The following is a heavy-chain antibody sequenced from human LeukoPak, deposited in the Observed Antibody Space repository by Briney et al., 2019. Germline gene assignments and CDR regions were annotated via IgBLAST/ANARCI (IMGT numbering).Heavy chain of an antibody. D-gene: IGHD5-12*01. CDR2: LYYSWST. V-gene: IGHV4-59*01. J-gene: IGHJ4*02. Sequence: SETLSLTCTVSGGSISSYYWSWIRQPPCQGLEWIGYLYYSWSTNYNPSLKSRVTISVDTSKNQFSLKLSSVTAADTAVYYCARARYSGYDHYFDDWGQGTLVTVSS. CDR1: GGSISSYY. CDR3: ARARYSGYDHYFDD.